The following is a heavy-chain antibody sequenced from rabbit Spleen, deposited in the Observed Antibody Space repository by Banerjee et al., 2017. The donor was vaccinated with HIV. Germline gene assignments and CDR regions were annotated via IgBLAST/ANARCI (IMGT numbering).Heavy chain of an antibody. J-gene: IGHJ4*01. D-gene: IGHD4-2*01. CDR3: VRGWSGGIDNYVDYFNL. Sequence: QSLEESGGDLVKPGASLALTCAASGFSFSDRDVMCWVRQAPGKGLEWIACINTATGKAVYASWAKGRFTISKTSSTTVTLQMTSLTAADTATYFCVRGWSGGIDNYVDYFNLWGQGTLVTVS. V-gene: IGHV1S40*01. CDR1: GFSFSDRDV. CDR2: INTATGKA.